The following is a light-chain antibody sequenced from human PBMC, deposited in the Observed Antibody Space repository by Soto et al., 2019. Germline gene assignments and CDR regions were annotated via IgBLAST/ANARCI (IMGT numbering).Light chain of an antibody. Sequence: IVLTQSPGTLSLSPGETATLSCRASQIIKTFYFGWYQQKPGQSPRLLIYGVYSRATGTQDRFSGSGSGTDFTLTIRRLEPEDSAVYYCKFYGSSLITVGQGTRLEIK. CDR2: GVY. J-gene: IGKJ5*01. V-gene: IGKV3-20*01. CDR1: QIIKTFY. CDR3: KFYGSSLIT.